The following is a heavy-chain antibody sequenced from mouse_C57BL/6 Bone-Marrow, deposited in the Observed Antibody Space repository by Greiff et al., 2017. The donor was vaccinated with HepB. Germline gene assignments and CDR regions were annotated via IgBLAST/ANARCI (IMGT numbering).Heavy chain of an antibody. V-gene: IGHV14-2*01. D-gene: IGHD2-3*01. J-gene: IGHJ2*01. CDR3: ATTLDGYYRYFDY. CDR1: GFNITDYY. Sequence: VQLQQSGAELVKPGASVKLSCTASGFNITDYYMHWVKQRTEQGLEWIGRIDPEDGDTKYASKFQGKATITADTSSNTAYLQLSSLTSEDAAVYYCATTLDGYYRYFDYWGQGTTLTVAS. CDR2: IDPEDGDT.